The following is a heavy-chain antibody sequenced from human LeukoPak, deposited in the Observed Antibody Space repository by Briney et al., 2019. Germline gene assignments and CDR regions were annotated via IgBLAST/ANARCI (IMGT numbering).Heavy chain of an antibody. V-gene: IGHV3-11*03. J-gene: IGHJ4*02. CDR1: VFSFSAYY. CDR2: ISHSSGFT. D-gene: IGHD6-13*01. CDR3: AKLFKAYSSTWIDY. Sequence: GGSPRLACAPSVFSFSAYYMSWIRQAPEGGVEWVAYISHSSGFTNYADSVKGRFALSRDNAKNSLYLQMDSLRAEDTAIYYCAKLFKAYSSTWIDYWGQGNLVTVSS.